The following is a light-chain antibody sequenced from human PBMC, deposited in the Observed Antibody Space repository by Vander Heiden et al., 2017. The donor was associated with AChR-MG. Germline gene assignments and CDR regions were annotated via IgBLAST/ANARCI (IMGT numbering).Light chain of an antibody. CDR1: NSDVGGYNY. J-gene: IGLJ1*01. CDR3: SSYAGSNNFV. CDR2: EVT. V-gene: IGLV2-8*01. Sequence: QSALTQPPSASGSPGQSVTISCTGTNSDVGGYNYVSWYQQHPGKAPKLMIYEVTKRPSGVPDRFSGSKSDNTASLTVSRLQPEDEADYYCSSYAGSNNFVFGTGTKVTVL.